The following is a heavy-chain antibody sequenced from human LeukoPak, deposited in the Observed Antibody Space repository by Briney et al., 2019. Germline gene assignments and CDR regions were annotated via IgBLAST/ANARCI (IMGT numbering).Heavy chain of an antibody. D-gene: IGHD4-17*01. Sequence: ASVKVSCKASGYTFTSYAMNWVRQAPGQGLEWMGWINTNTGNPTYAQGFTGRFVFSLDTSVSTAYLQISSLKAEDTAVYYCARGIRVTTVTTSGFDPWGQGTLVTVSS. CDR3: ARGIRVTTVTTSGFDP. V-gene: IGHV7-4-1*02. J-gene: IGHJ5*02. CDR2: INTNTGNP. CDR1: GYTFTSYA.